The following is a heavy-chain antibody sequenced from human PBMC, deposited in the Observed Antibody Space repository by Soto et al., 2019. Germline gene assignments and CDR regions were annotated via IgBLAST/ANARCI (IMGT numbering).Heavy chain of an antibody. CDR1: GGSISSGGYY. Sequence: QVQLQESGPGLVKPSQTLSLTCTVSGGSISSGGYYWPWIRQHPGKGLEWIGYIYYSGSTYYNPSLKSRVTISVDTSKNQFSLKLSSVTAADTAVYYCARLMIAAAGRLCYMDVWGKGTTVTVSS. V-gene: IGHV4-31*03. D-gene: IGHD6-13*01. J-gene: IGHJ6*03. CDR2: IYYSGST. CDR3: ARLMIAAAGRLCYMDV.